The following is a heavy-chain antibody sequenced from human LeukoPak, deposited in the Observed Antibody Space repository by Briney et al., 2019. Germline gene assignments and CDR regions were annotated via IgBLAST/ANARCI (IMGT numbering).Heavy chain of an antibody. CDR1: GFTFSSYG. CDR3: ASDGFDI. V-gene: IGHV3-64*02. J-gene: IGHJ3*02. Sequence: GGSLRLSCAASGFTFSSYGLHWVRQAPGKGLEYVSAISSNGGTTYYADSAKGRFTISRDNSKNTLYLQMGSLGAEDMAIYYCASDGFDIWGQGTMVTVSS. CDR2: ISSNGGTT.